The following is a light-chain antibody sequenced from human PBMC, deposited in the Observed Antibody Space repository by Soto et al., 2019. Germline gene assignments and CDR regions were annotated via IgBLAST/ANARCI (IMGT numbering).Light chain of an antibody. CDR3: QQHGSSPIT. CDR1: QSIDSGY. Sequence: EIVLTQSPGTLSLSPGERATLSCTASQSIDSGYLAWYQHKPGQAPRLLIYGPSTRATGIPGRFSGSGSGRDFTLTISRLEPEDFAVYYCQQHGSSPITFGQGTRLEI. J-gene: IGKJ5*01. CDR2: GPS. V-gene: IGKV3-20*01.